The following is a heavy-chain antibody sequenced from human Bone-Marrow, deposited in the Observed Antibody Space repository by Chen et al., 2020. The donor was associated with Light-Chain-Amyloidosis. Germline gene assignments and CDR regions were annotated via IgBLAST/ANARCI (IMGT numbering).Heavy chain of an antibody. V-gene: IGHV5-51*01. D-gene: IGHD5-12*01. Sequence: EVQLEQSGPEVKKPGESLKISCKGSGYTFPNYWIGWVRQMPGKGLEWMGVIYPDDSYARYSPSLEGQVTISADKSITTAYLQWRSLKASDTAMYYCARRRDGYNFDYGGQGTLVTVSS. CDR2: IYPDDSYA. CDR3: ARRRDGYNFDY. CDR1: GYTFPNYW. J-gene: IGHJ4*02.